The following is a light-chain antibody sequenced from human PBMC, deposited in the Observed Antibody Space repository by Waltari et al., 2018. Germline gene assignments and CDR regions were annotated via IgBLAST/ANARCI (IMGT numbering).Light chain of an antibody. CDR3: AAWDDSVSVSGWV. J-gene: IGLJ3*02. V-gene: IGLV1-47*01. CDR1: NSNIGSFY. Sequence: QSVLTQPPSVSGTPGQRVTISCSGSNSNIGSFYVYWYQRVPGTAPKLLIYRNNRRPSGVPDRFSGSKSGTSASLAISGLRSEDEADYYCAAWDDSVSVSGWVFGRGTKLTVL. CDR2: RNN.